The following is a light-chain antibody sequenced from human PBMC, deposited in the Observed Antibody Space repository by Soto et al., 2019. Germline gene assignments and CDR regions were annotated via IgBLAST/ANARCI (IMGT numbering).Light chain of an antibody. Sequence: QSALTQPPSASGSPGQSVTISCTGTSSDVGAYNHVSWYQQHPGKAPKLLMSEVSQRPSGVPDRFSGSKSGNTASLTVSGLQAEDEADYYCSSYTGSNTYVFGSGTKVTVL. J-gene: IGLJ1*01. CDR2: EVS. V-gene: IGLV2-8*01. CDR3: SSYTGSNTYV. CDR1: SSDVGAYNH.